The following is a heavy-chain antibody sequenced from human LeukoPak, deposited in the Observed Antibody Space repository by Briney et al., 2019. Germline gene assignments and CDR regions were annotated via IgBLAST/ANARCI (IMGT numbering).Heavy chain of an antibody. CDR1: GVSILSTNW. V-gene: IGHV4-4*02. J-gene: IGHJ4*02. D-gene: IGHD1-26*01. CDR2: VHLNGAT. Sequence: PSGTLSLTCAVSGVSILSTNWWSWVRQPPGKRLEWIGEVHLNGATNYNPSVEGRVTMSIDKSKNHLSLEVISVTAADTAMYYCTRESGAFSPFGFWGQGTLVTVSS. CDR3: TRESGAFSPFGF.